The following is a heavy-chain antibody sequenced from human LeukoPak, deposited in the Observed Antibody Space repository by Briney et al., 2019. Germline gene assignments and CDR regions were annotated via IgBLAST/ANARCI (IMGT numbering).Heavy chain of an antibody. CDR1: GGTFSSYA. V-gene: IGHV1-69*05. CDR2: IIPIFGTA. CDR3: AREVGDSSGYYYHYFDY. J-gene: IGHJ4*02. D-gene: IGHD3-22*01. Sequence: SVEVSCKASGGTFSSYAISWVRQAPGQGLEWMGGIIPIFGTANYAQKFQGRVTITTDESTSTAYMELSSLRSEDTAVYYCAREVGDSSGYYYHYFDYWGQGTLVTVSS.